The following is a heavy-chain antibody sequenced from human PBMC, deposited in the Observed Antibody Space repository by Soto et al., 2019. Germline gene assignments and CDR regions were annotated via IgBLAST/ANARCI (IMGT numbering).Heavy chain of an antibody. D-gene: IGHD2-15*01. Sequence: HVQLVESGGGVVQPGRSLRLSCTDSGFTFTTFGVHWVRQAPGKGLEWVAVISHDGRSKFYGDSVKGRFTVSRDNSKNMVSLEMNSLRPEDTAVYYCAKDRGYCDTSSCYLGHSFDIWGQGTVVTVSS. V-gene: IGHV3-30*18. CDR1: GFTFTTFG. CDR2: ISHDGRSK. J-gene: IGHJ3*02. CDR3: AKDRGYCDTSSCYLGHSFDI.